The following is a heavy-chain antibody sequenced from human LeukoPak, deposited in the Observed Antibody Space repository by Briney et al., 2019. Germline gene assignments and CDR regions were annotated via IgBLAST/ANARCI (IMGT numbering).Heavy chain of an antibody. D-gene: IGHD2-15*01. CDR2: VYYSGST. CDR3: ARGPYCSGGSCYGYNWFDP. J-gene: IGHJ5*02. CDR1: GYSISDYY. V-gene: IGHV4-59*12. Sequence: SETLSLTCTVSGYSISDYYWTWIRQPPGKGLEWIGEVYYSGSTHYNPSLKSRVTISVDKSKNQFSLKLSSVTAADTAVYYCARGPYCSGGSCYGYNWFDPWGQGTLVTVSS.